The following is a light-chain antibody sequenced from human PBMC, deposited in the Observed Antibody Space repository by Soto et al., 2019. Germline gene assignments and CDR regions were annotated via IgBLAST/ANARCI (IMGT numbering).Light chain of an antibody. CDR2: DNN. J-gene: IGLJ2*01. CDR3: GTWDSSLSAVV. Sequence: QSVLTQPPSVSAAPGQKVTISCSGSSSNLGNNYVSWYQQLPGTAHKLLIYDNNKRPSGIPDRFSGSKSGTSATLGITGLQTGDEADYYCGTWDSSLSAVVFGGGTKLPVL. V-gene: IGLV1-51*01. CDR1: SSNLGNNY.